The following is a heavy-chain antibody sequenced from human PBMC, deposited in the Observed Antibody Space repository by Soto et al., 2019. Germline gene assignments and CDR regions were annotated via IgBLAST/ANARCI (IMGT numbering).Heavy chain of an antibody. D-gene: IGHD4-17*01. CDR3: ARGDHGGTSHWYLDL. Sequence: EVQLVESGGGLVKPGGSLRLSCAVSGFTFSNYTMNWVRQAPGKGLEWVSSIGRSGGYIYYADSVKGRFTISRDNGKNSLFLQMNSLRAEDTAVYYCARGDHGGTSHWYLDLWGRGTLVTVSS. CDR1: GFTFSNYT. V-gene: IGHV3-21*01. CDR2: IGRSGGYI. J-gene: IGHJ2*01.